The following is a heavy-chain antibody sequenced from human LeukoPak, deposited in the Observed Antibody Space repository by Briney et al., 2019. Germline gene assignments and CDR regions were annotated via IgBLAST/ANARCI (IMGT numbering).Heavy chain of an antibody. CDR3: ARAPENYYYGMDV. CDR2: IYHSGSA. V-gene: IGHV4-30-2*01. Sequence: SQTLSLTCAVSGGSISSGNYAWTWIRQPPGKGLEWIGYIYHSGSANYNPSLKSRVTISVDRSNNQVSLKLSSVTAADTAVYYCARAPENYYYGMDVWGQGTTVTVPS. J-gene: IGHJ6*02. CDR1: GGSISSGNYA.